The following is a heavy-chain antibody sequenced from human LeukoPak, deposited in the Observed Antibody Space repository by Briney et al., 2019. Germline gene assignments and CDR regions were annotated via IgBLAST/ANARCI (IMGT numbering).Heavy chain of an antibody. J-gene: IGHJ4*02. CDR3: ARGLHCSGGRCYSGLQY. V-gene: IGHV4-61*02. Sequence: NPSETLSLTCTVSGGSISSGSYYWSWIRQPAGKGLEWIGRIYTSGSTNYNPSLKSRVTISVDTSKNQFSLKLSSVTAADTAVYYCARGLHCSGGRCYSGLQYWGQGTLVTVSS. D-gene: IGHD2-15*01. CDR2: IYTSGST. CDR1: GGSISSGSYY.